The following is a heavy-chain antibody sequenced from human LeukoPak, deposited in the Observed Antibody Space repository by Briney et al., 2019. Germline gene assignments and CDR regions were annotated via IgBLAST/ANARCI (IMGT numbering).Heavy chain of an antibody. Sequence: SETLSLTCAVYGGSFSGYYWSWIRQPPGKGLEWIGEINHSGSTNYNPSLKSRVTISVDTSKNQFSLKLSSVTAADTAVYYCARGQVVYDFWSGGGQSCWFDPWGQGTLVTVSS. D-gene: IGHD3-3*01. CDR1: GGSFSGYY. V-gene: IGHV4-34*01. CDR2: INHSGST. J-gene: IGHJ5*02. CDR3: ARGQVVYDFWSGGGQSCWFDP.